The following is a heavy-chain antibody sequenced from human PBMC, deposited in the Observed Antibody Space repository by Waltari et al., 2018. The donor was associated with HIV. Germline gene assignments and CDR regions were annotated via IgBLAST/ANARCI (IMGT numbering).Heavy chain of an antibody. J-gene: IGHJ4*02. CDR3: AVQDGFFDF. Sequence: EVQLLESGGTLVRPGGSLRLSCTVYGFTLNHYALNWVRQAPGKGLGWGGGISGSGDRTDYAASAKGRFTISRDNSKKTLYLQMRGLRVDDTASYYCAVQDGFFDFWGRGTVVSVAS. CDR1: GFTLNHYA. D-gene: IGHD3-3*01. V-gene: IGHV3-23*01. CDR2: ISGSGDRT.